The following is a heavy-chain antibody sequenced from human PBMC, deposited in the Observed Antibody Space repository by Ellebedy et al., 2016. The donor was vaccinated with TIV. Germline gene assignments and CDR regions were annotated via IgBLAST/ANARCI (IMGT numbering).Heavy chain of an antibody. CDR2: LSSDGSNK. D-gene: IGHD3-10*01. J-gene: IGHJ4*02. V-gene: IGHV3-30*03. CDR1: GFTFRSHG. Sequence: GGSLRLXXVASGFTFRSHGIYWVRQAPGKGLEWVAVLSSDGSNKYYADSVKGRFTISRDNSENTLYLQMNSLRTDDMAVYYCARGGSSGSSDYWGQGTLVTVSS. CDR3: ARGGSSGSSDY.